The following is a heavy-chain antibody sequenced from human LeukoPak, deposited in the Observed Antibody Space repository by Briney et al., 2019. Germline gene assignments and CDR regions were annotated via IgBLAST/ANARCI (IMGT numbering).Heavy chain of an antibody. V-gene: IGHV3-30*02. CDR2: IRYDGSNK. J-gene: IGHJ6*03. CDR3: AKGEGPSGYYYYYYMDV. Sequence: GGSLRLSCAASGFTFSSYGMHWVRQAPGKGLEWVAFIRYDGSNKYYADSVKGRFTISRDNSKNTLYLQMNSLRAEDTAVYYCAKGEGPSGYYYYYYMDVWGKGTTVTVSS. D-gene: IGHD6-6*01. CDR1: GFTFSSYG.